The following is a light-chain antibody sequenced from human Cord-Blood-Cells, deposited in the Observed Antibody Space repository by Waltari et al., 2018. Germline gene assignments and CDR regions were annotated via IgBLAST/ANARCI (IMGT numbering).Light chain of an antibody. CDR3: QQYNSYST. J-gene: IGKJ2*01. V-gene: IGKV1-5*03. CDR1: QSISSW. CDR2: KSS. Sequence: DIQLTQSPSTLSASVGDRVTNTCRASQSISSWLACYQQKPGKAPQLLIYKSSRLESGVPTMFSSSGSGTEFTLTISSLQPDDFATYYCQQYNSYSTFGQGTKLEIK.